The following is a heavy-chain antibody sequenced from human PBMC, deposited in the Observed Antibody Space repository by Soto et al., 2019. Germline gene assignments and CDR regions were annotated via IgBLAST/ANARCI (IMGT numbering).Heavy chain of an antibody. CDR2: IYYSGST. CDR1: GGSISSGGYY. CDR3: ASGLDYCSGGSCYSAGAFDY. V-gene: IGHV4-31*03. D-gene: IGHD2-15*01. Sequence: SETLSLTCTVSGGSISSGGYYWSWIRQHPGKGLEWIGYIYYSGSTYYNPSLKSRVTISVDTSKNQFSLKLSCVTAADTAVYYCASGLDYCSGGSCYSAGAFDYWGQGTLVTVSS. J-gene: IGHJ4*02.